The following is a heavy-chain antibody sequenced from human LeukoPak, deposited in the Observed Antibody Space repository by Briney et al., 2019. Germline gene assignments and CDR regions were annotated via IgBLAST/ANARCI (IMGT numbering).Heavy chain of an antibody. J-gene: IGHJ5*02. CDR2: INHSGST. D-gene: IGHD6-6*01. CDR3: ASSPAARPSFVRERRTNWFDP. Sequence: PSETLSLTCAVYGGSFSGYYWSWIRQPPGKGLEWIGEINHSGSTNYNPSLKSRVTISVDTSKNQFSLKLSSVTAADTAVYYCASSPAARPSFVRERRTNWFDPWGQGTLVTVSS. V-gene: IGHV4-34*01. CDR1: GGSFSGYY.